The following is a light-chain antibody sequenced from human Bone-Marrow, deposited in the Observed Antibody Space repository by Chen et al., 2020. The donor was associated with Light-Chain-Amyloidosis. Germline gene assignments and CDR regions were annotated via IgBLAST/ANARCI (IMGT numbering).Light chain of an antibody. V-gene: IGLV3-21*02. CDR1: NIGSTS. J-gene: IGLJ3*02. CDR2: DDS. Sequence: SYVLTQPSSVSVAPGQTATIACGGNNIGSTSVHWYQQTPGQAPLLVVYDDSDRPSGIPERLSGSNSGNTATLPISRVEAGDEGDYYWQVWDRSSDRPVFGGGTKLTVL. CDR3: QVWDRSSDRPV.